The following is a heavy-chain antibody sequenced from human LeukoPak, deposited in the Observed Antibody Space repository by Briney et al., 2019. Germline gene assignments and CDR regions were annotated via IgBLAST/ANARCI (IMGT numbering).Heavy chain of an antibody. CDR1: GFTFSKYW. V-gene: IGHV3-74*01. J-gene: IGHJ4*02. D-gene: IGHD4-17*01. CDR2: VKSDGTYT. Sequence: TGGSLRLSCAASGFTFSKYWMHWVRQAPGKGLVCVSRVKSDGTYTSYADSVKGRFTISRDNAKNTLYLQMNSLRAEDTAVYYCVKDDDQYGVDYWGQGTLVTVSS. CDR3: VKDDDQYGVDY.